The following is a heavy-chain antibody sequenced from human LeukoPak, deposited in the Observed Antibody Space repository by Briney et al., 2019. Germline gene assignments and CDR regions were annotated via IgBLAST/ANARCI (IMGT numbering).Heavy chain of an antibody. V-gene: IGHV4-59*01. J-gene: IGHJ4*02. CDR3: ARDKDTSSCLDY. Sequence: SETLSLTCTVSGGSISSYYWSWLRQPPGKGVEWVGYIYYSGSTKYNPSLKSPVTISVDTSKNQFSLKLSSVTAADTAVYYCARDKDTSSCLDYWGQGTLVTVSS. CDR1: GGSISSYY. D-gene: IGHD6-13*01. CDR2: IYYSGST.